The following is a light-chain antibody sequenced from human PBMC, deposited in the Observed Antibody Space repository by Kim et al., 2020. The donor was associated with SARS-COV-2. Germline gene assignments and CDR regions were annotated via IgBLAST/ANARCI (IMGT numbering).Light chain of an antibody. J-gene: IGLJ1*01. V-gene: IGLV2-8*01. CDR2: EVT. CDR3: SSYAGTSIYV. Sequence: QSALTQPPSVSGSPGQSVTISCTGTSSDVGGYNFVSWYQQHPGKAPKLIIHEVTQRPSVVSDRFSGSKSGNTASLTVSGHQAEDEADYYCSSYAGTSIYVFGSGTKVTVL. CDR1: SSDVGGYNF.